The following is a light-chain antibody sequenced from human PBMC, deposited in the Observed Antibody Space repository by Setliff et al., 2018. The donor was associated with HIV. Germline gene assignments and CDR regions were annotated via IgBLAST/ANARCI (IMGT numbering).Light chain of an antibody. CDR3: SSFTSSGKYV. Sequence: QSVLTQPASVSGSPGQSVTISCTGNNSEVGVNKFVSWYQQHPGKAPKVVIYAVNTRPSGVSNRFSGSKSGNTASLTISVLQSEDEADYYCSSFTSSGKYVFATGTKVTVL. CDR2: AVN. V-gene: IGLV2-14*03. J-gene: IGLJ1*01. CDR1: NSEVGVNKF.